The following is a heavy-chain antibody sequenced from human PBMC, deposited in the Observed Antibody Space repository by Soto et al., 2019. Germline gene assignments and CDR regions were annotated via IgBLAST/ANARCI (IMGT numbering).Heavy chain of an antibody. V-gene: IGHV3-15*07. CDR3: TTGSLEGV. CDR2: IKTKIEGETT. Sequence: QLVESGGGLVRPGGSLRLSCSASGFSISSAWMNWVRQAPGKGLEWVGRIKTKIEGETTHYAAPVNGRFTVSRDDSKIMLYLQINSLKADDTALYYCTTGSLEGVWGQGSTVTVSS. CDR1: GFSISSAW. J-gene: IGHJ6*02.